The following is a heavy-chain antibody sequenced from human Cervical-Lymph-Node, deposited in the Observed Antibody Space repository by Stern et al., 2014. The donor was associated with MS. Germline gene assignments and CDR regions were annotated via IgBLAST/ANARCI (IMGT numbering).Heavy chain of an antibody. CDR2: IWYDGSNK. Sequence: VHLVESGGGVVQPGRSLRLSCAASGFTFSSYGMHWVRQAPGQGLEWVAVIWYDGSNKFYADSVKGRFTISRDNSKNTLYLQMNSLRAEDTAVYYCARDVDTANYYYYGMDVWGQGTTVTVSS. J-gene: IGHJ6*02. V-gene: IGHV3-33*01. CDR1: GFTFSSYG. D-gene: IGHD5-18*01. CDR3: ARDVDTANYYYYGMDV.